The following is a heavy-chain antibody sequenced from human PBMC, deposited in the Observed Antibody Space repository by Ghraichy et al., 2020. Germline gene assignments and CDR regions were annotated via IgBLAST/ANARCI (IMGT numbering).Heavy chain of an antibody. J-gene: IGHJ4*02. CDR1: GFTFSNYA. CDR2: ISFDGSNK. Sequence: GGSLRLSCAASGFTFSNYAMHWVRHAPGKGLEWVALISFDGSNKYYGDSVKGRFTIARDNSKNTLYLQVNSLRAEDAAVYYCARDTGYCSGATCYFGGVLDYWGQGTLVTVSS. D-gene: IGHD2-15*01. V-gene: IGHV3-30*03. CDR3: ARDTGYCSGATCYFGGVLDY.